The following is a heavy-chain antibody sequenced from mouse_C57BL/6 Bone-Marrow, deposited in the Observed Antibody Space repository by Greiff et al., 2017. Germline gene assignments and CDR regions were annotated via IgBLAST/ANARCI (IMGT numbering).Heavy chain of an antibody. Sequence: EVQLQQSGPELVKPGASVKISCKASGYTFTDYYMNWVKQSHGKSLEWIGDINPNNGGTSYNQKFKGKATLTVDKSSSTAYMELRSLTSEDSAGYYCARWRVLRCYYYAMDDWGQGTSVTVSS. CDR3: ARWRVLRCYYYAMDD. CDR2: INPNNGGT. J-gene: IGHJ4*01. V-gene: IGHV1-26*01. CDR1: GYTFTDYY. D-gene: IGHD1-1*01.